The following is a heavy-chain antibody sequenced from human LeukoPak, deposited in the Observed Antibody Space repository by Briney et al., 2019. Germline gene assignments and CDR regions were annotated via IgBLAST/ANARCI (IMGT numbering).Heavy chain of an antibody. J-gene: IGHJ3*02. Sequence: SETLSLTCAVYGGSFSGYYWSWIRQPPGKGLEWIGEINHSGSTNYNPSLKSRVTTSVDTSKNQFSLKLSSVTAADTAVYYCARRRGSPIWGQGTMVTVSS. D-gene: IGHD3-10*01. V-gene: IGHV4-34*01. CDR2: INHSGST. CDR3: ARRRGSPI. CDR1: GGSFSGYY.